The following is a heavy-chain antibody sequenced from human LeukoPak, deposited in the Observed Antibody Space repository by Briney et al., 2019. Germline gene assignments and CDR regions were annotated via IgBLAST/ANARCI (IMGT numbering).Heavy chain of an antibody. CDR3: ARDQRPLRSVGVFYYYYMDV. V-gene: IGHV7-4-1*02. Sequence: ASVKVSCKASGYTFTSYAMNWVRQAPGQGLEWMGWINTNTGNPTYAQGFTGRFVFSLDTSVSTAYLQISSLKAKDTAVYYCARDQRPLRSVGVFYYYYMDVWGKGTTVTVSS. CDR1: GYTFTSYA. J-gene: IGHJ6*03. CDR2: INTNTGNP. D-gene: IGHD2-15*01.